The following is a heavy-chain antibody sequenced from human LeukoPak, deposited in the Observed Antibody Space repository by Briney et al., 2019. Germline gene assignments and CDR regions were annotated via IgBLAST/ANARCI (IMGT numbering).Heavy chain of an antibody. CDR1: GFTFSSYA. Sequence: GGSLRLSCAASGFTFSSYAMHWVRQAPGKGLEWVAVISYDGSNKYYADSVKGRFTISRDNSKNTLYLQMNSLRAEDTAVYYCAKAASVRPLEYGSGSSFDYWGQGTLVTVSS. V-gene: IGHV3-30-3*01. CDR3: AKAASVRPLEYGSGSSFDY. J-gene: IGHJ4*02. D-gene: IGHD3-10*01. CDR2: ISYDGSNK.